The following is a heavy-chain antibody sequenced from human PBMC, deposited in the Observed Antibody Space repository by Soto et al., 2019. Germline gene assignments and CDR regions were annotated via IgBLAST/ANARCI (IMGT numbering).Heavy chain of an antibody. CDR2: ISYDGSDK. CDR1: GLTISMYG. V-gene: IGHV3-30*03. J-gene: IGHJ4*02. D-gene: IGHD3-22*01. Sequence: GGSLRLSCGASGLTISMYGMHWVRQAPGKGLEWVALISYDGSDKYYADSVKGRFTISRDNSRNTLFLQMNSLRAEDTAVYYCARDYYKYYDSSGYYPSPAYWGQGTLVTVSS. CDR3: ARDYYKYYDSSGYYPSPAY.